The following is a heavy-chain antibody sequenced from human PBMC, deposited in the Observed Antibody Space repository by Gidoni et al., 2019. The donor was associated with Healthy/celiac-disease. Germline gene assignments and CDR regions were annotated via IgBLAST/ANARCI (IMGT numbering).Heavy chain of an antibody. D-gene: IGHD4-17*01. CDR2: ISSSGSTI. CDR1: GFTFSSYE. Sequence: EVQLVESGGGLVQPGGSLRLSCAASGFTFSSYEMNWVRQAPGKGLEWVSYISSSGSTIYYADSVKGRFTISRDNAKNSLYLQMNSLRAEDRAVYYCASRYGDYVSYWYFDLWGRGTLVTVSS. CDR3: ASRYGDYVSYWYFDL. J-gene: IGHJ2*01. V-gene: IGHV3-48*03.